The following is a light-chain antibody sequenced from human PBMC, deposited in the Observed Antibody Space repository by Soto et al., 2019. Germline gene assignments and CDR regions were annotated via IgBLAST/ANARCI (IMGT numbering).Light chain of an antibody. J-gene: IGKJ1*01. CDR2: DAS. Sequence: EIGLMQFPATLYVSPGERVTLSCRASQSFIQSVTTNLALYQQKPGQAPRLLMYDASRRAFGIPDRFSGSGSGTDFTLTISRLEPEDFAVYYCQQYGSSPSWTFGQGTKVDIK. V-gene: IGKV3-20*01. CDR1: QSFIQSVTTN. CDR3: QQYGSSPSWT.